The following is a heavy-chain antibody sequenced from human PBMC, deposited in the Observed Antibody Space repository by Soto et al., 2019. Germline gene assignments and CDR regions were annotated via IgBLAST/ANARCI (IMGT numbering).Heavy chain of an antibody. D-gene: IGHD3-9*01. J-gene: IGHJ4*02. CDR2: THYSGST. Sequence: QVQLQESGPGLVKPSQTLSLTCTVSGGSISSGGSYWGGMRQHPGKGLERSGYTHYSGSTYYNPSIKSRANRPVDTSTKQLSLKLSSVTAADTGVYYCARGYYDILTGIRGASSDYWGQGTLVTVSS. CDR3: ARGYYDILTGIRGASSDY. CDR1: GGSISSGGSY. V-gene: IGHV4-31*03.